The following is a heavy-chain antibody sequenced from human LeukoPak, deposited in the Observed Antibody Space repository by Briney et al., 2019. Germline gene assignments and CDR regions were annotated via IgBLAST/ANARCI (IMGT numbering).Heavy chain of an antibody. CDR1: VGSISSNSYY. V-gene: IGHV4-39*07. Sequence: TSETLSLTCTVSVGSISSNSYYWGWIRQPPGKGLEWIGSIYYSGSTYYNPSLKSRVTISVDTPKNQFSLKLSSVTAADTAVYYCARAHLTVTTFDYWGQGTLVTVSS. D-gene: IGHD4-17*01. CDR2: IYYSGST. J-gene: IGHJ4*02. CDR3: ARAHLTVTTFDY.